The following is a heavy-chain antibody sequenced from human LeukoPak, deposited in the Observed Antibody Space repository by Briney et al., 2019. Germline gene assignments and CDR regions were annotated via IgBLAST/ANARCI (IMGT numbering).Heavy chain of an antibody. CDR3: ARDIAVAGMPFGY. CDR2: INPNSGGT. J-gene: IGHJ4*02. V-gene: IGHV1-2*02. D-gene: IGHD6-19*01. Sequence: ASVKVSFKASGYTFTVYFMHWVRQAPGQGLEWMGWINPNSGGTTYAQKFQGRVTMTRDTSITTAYMELSRLRSDDTAVYYCARDIAVAGMPFGYWGQGTLVPVSS. CDR1: GYTFTVYF.